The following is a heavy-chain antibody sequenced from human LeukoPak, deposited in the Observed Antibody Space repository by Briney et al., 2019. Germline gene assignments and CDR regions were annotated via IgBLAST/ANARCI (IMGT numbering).Heavy chain of an antibody. CDR1: GYTFTSYG. D-gene: IGHD5-18*01. Sequence: ASVKVSCKASGYTFTSYGISWVRQAPGQGLEWVGWISAYNGNTNYAQKLQGRVTMTTDTSTSTAYMELRSLRSDDTAVYYCARDSTVDTATEPNWFDPWGQGTLVTVSS. CDR3: ARDSTVDTATEPNWFDP. J-gene: IGHJ5*02. CDR2: ISAYNGNT. V-gene: IGHV1-18*01.